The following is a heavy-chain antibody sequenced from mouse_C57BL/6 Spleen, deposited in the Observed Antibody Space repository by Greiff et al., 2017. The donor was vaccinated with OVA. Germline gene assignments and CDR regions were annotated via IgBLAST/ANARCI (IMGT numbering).Heavy chain of an antibody. J-gene: IGHJ4*01. Sequence: VQLQQSGAELVKPGASVKISCKASGYAFSRYWMNRVKQRPGKGLEWIGQIYPGDGDTNYNGKFKGKATLTADKSSSTAYMQLSSLTSEDSAVYFCARLRGQGTPHWGQGTSVTVSS. CDR3: ARLRGQGTPH. CDR1: GYAFSRYW. CDR2: IYPGDGDT. V-gene: IGHV1-80*01.